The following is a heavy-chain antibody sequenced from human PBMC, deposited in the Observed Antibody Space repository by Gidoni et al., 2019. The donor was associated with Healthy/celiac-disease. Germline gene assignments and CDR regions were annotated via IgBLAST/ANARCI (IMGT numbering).Heavy chain of an antibody. V-gene: IGHV4-34*01. D-gene: IGHD6-6*01. CDR2: INHSGST. CDR1: GGSSSVYY. J-gene: IGHJ5*02. CDR3: ASKVYSGSSRPGVNNWFDP. Sequence: QVQLQQWGAGLFKPSETLSLTCAVYGGSSSVYYWSWIRHPPGNGLEWIGEINHSGSTNYNPSLMSRVTISVDTSKNQFALKLSSVTAADTAVYCCASKVYSGSSRPGVNNWFDPWGQGTLVTVSS.